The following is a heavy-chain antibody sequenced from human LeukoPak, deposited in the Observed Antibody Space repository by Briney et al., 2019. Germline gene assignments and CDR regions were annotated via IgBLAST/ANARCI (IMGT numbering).Heavy chain of an antibody. CDR2: IYYSGST. Sequence: SETLSLTCTVSGGSISTDYWSWIRQPPGKGLEWIGYIYYSGSTNYNPSLKSRVTISVDTSKNQFSLKLSSVTAADTAVYYCARDLRRGPIQHWGQGTLVTVSS. CDR1: GGSISTDY. CDR3: ARDLRRGPIQH. J-gene: IGHJ1*01. V-gene: IGHV4-59*12. D-gene: IGHD3-10*01.